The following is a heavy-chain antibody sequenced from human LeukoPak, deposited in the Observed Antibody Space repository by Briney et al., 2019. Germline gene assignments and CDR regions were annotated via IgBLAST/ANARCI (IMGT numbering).Heavy chain of an antibody. Sequence: SETLSLTCTVSGGSISSYYWSWIRQPAGKGLEWIGHFYTSGSTNYNPSLKSRVTISGDTSKNQFSLRLSSVTAADTAVYYCARASYSYDINGWVPFDYWGQGTLVTVSS. V-gene: IGHV4-4*07. D-gene: IGHD3-22*01. J-gene: IGHJ4*02. CDR3: ARASYSYDINGWVPFDY. CDR1: GGSISSYY. CDR2: FYTSGST.